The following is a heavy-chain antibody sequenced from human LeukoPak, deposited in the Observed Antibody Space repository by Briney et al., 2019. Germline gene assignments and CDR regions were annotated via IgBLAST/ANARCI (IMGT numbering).Heavy chain of an antibody. J-gene: IGHJ5*02. Sequence: QTGGSLRLSCAASGFTFSSYWMSWVRQAPGKGLEWVANIKQDGSEKYYVDSVKGRFTISRDNAENSLYLQMNSLRAEDTAVYYCARDPRSYCSGGSCYGGGWFDPWGQGTLVTVSS. CDR1: GFTFSSYW. CDR2: IKQDGSEK. CDR3: ARDPRSYCSGGSCYGGGWFDP. V-gene: IGHV3-7*01. D-gene: IGHD2-15*01.